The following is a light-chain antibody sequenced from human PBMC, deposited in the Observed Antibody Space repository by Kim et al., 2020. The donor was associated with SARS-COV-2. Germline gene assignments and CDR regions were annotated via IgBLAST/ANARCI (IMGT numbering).Light chain of an antibody. Sequence: QPVLTQSPSASASLGASVKLTCTLSSGHSRNAIARHQQQPERGPRYLMKLNSDGRHTKGDVIPDRFSGSSSGAERFLTIASLESEDEADYYCQTCDTDIHVFGGGTQLTVL. CDR1: SGHSRNA. J-gene: IGLJ3*02. V-gene: IGLV4-69*01. CDR2: LNSDGRH. CDR3: QTCDTDIHV.